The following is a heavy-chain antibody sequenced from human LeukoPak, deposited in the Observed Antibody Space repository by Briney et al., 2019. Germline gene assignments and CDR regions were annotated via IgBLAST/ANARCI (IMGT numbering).Heavy chain of an antibody. Sequence: SETLSLTCTVSGGSISSYYWSWIRQPPGKGLELIGYISYSGTTNYSPSLNSRVTISVDTSNNQISLRLSSVTAADTAVYYCARTSLRDTITHYYYGLDVWGQGTTVTVSS. CDR2: ISYSGTT. D-gene: IGHD4-11*01. CDR1: GGSISSYY. J-gene: IGHJ6*02. CDR3: ARTSLRDTITHYYYGLDV. V-gene: IGHV4-59*08.